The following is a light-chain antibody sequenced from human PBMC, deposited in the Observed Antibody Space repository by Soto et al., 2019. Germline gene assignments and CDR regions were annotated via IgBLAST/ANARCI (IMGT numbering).Light chain of an antibody. V-gene: IGKV3-20*01. Sequence: PGEIATLSCRASQTVSSNYVAWYQQRPGQAPRLLIYCASSRATVIPDRFSGSGSGTDFTLTISSLQAEDVAVYYCQQYYSTPLTFGGGTKVDI. CDR1: QTVSSNY. CDR2: CAS. J-gene: IGKJ4*01. CDR3: QQYYSTPLT.